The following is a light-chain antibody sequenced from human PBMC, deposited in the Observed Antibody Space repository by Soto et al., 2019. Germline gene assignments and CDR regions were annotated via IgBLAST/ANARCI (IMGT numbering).Light chain of an antibody. CDR1: QSVNSY. J-gene: IGKJ1*01. CDR3: QQYGSSQWT. Sequence: EIVLTQSPGTLSLSPGERATLSCRASQSVNSYLAWYQQKPGQAPRLLIYDASSRATGIPDRFSGSGSGTDFTLTISRLEPEDFAVYYCQQYGSSQWTFGQGTKVDIK. V-gene: IGKV3-20*01. CDR2: DAS.